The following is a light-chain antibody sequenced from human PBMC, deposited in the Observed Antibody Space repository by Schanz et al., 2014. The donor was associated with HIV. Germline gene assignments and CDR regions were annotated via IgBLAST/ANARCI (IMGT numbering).Light chain of an antibody. V-gene: IGLV2-8*01. CDR3: SSYTSRTTWV. CDR2: EVS. Sequence: QSALTQPPSASGSPGQSVTISCTGSSTDVGGYNHVSWYQQHPGKAPKLLIYEVSKRPSGVPDRFSGSKSGNTAFLTISGLQADDEADYYCSSYTSRTTWVFGGGTKVTVL. J-gene: IGLJ3*02. CDR1: STDVGGYNH.